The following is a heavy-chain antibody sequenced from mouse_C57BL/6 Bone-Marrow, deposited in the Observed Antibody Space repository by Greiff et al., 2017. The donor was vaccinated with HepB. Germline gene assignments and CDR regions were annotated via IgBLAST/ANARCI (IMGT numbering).Heavy chain of an antibody. CDR2: IDPENGDT. CDR1: GFNIKDDY. D-gene: IGHD2-4*01. Sequence: VQLQQSGAELVRPGASVKLSCTASGFNIKDDYMHWVKQRPEQGLEWVGWIDPENGDTEYASKFQGKATITADTSSNTAYLQLGSLTSADTAVYYCTTLTYEDYDWDYWGQGTTLTVSS. J-gene: IGHJ2*01. CDR3: TTLTYEDYDWDY. V-gene: IGHV14-4*01.